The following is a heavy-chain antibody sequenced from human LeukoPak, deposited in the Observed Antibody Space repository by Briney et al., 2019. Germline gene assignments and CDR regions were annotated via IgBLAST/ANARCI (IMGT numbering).Heavy chain of an antibody. CDR2: TRNKANSYTT. V-gene: IGHV3-72*01. Sequence: GGSLRLSCAASGFSFSDQYMDWVRQAPGKGPEWVGLTRNKANSYTTEYAASAKGRFTISTDDSRNSLFLQMNSLKTEDTAVYYCVTYYFDSSGYYHDYWGQGTLVTVSS. J-gene: IGHJ4*02. CDR3: VTYYFDSSGYYHDY. CDR1: GFSFSDQY. D-gene: IGHD3-22*01.